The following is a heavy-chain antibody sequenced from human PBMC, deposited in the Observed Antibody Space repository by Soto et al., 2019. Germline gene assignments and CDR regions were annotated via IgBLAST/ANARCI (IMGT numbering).Heavy chain of an antibody. CDR1: GFTFSSYE. Sequence: QSGGSLRLSCAASGFTFSSYEMNWVRQAPGKGLEWVSYISSSGSTIYYADSVKGRFTISRDNAKNSLYLQMNSLRAEDTAVYYCARDGVWDSIPYGMDVWGQGTTVTVSS. D-gene: IGHD3-22*01. CDR3: ARDGVWDSIPYGMDV. CDR2: ISSSGSTI. V-gene: IGHV3-48*03. J-gene: IGHJ6*02.